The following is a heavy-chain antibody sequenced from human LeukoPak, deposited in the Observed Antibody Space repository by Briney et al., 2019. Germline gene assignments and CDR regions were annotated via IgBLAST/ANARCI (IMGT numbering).Heavy chain of an antibody. CDR3: TRDLTGTTWSENDY. CDR1: GLSVRGSY. V-gene: IGHV3-53*01. CDR2: IYSGDRT. Sequence: GGSLRLSCVASGLSVRGSYMSWVRQAPGKGLEWVSVIYSGDRTYYADSVKGRVTISRDTSKNPLYLQMNNQRADDTAMYYCTRDLTGTTWSENDYWGQGTLVTISS. D-gene: IGHD6-13*01. J-gene: IGHJ4*02.